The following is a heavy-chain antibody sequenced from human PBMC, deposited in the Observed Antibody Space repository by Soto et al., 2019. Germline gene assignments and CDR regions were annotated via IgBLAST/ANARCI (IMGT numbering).Heavy chain of an antibody. J-gene: IGHJ4*02. D-gene: IGHD5-18*01. Sequence: GGSLRLSCAVSRFTFSSYAMHWVRQAPGKGLEWVAFISNDENNKYYADSVKGRFTISRNNPKNTLYLQMTSLRAEDTAVYYCARQQNSYASFDYWGQGTLVTVSS. CDR2: ISNDENNK. V-gene: IGHV3-30-3*01. CDR3: ARQQNSYASFDY. CDR1: RFTFSSYA.